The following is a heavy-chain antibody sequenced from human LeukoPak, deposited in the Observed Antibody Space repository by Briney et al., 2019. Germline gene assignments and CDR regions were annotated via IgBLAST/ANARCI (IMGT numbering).Heavy chain of an antibody. Sequence: SVKVSCKASGGTFSSYAISWVRQAPGQGLEWMGRIIPIFGTANYAQKFQGRVTITTGESTSTAYMELSSLRSEDTAVYYCARDYDSSGYYYDWYFDLWGRGTLVTVSS. D-gene: IGHD3-22*01. J-gene: IGHJ2*01. CDR2: IIPIFGTA. V-gene: IGHV1-69*05. CDR3: ARDYDSSGYYYDWYFDL. CDR1: GGTFSSYA.